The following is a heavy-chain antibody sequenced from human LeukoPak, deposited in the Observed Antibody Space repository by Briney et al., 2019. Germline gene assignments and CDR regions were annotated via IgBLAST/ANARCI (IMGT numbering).Heavy chain of an antibody. Sequence: ASVKVSCKISGYTLTELSMHWVRQAPGKGLEWMGGFDPEDGETIYAQKLQGRVTMTEDTSTDTAYMELSSLRSEDTAVYYCATDRITMVRGVTDAFDIWGQGTMVTVSS. CDR3: ATDRITMVRGVTDAFDI. D-gene: IGHD3-10*01. CDR2: FDPEDGET. CDR1: GYTLTELS. V-gene: IGHV1-24*01. J-gene: IGHJ3*02.